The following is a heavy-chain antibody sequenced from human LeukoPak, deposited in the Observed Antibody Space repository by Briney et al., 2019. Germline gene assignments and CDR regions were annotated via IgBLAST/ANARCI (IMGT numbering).Heavy chain of an antibody. D-gene: IGHD1-26*01. CDR2: ISGSGGST. CDR1: GVTFSSDA. Sequence: PGGSLRLSCAASGVTFSSDAMSWVRHAPGKGLEWVSAISGSGGSTYYADSVKGRFTISRDNSKNTLYLQMNSPRAEDTAVYYCAKAPVVLGSYYSDCWGQGTLVTVSS. J-gene: IGHJ4*02. CDR3: AKAPVVLGSYYSDC. V-gene: IGHV3-23*01.